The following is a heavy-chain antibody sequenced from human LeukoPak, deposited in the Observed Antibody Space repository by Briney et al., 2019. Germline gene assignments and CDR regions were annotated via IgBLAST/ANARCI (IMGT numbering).Heavy chain of an antibody. V-gene: IGHV3-30*02. Sequence: GGSLRLSCAASGFTFSYYGMHWVRQAPGKGVEWVAFIRYDGGDKFYAASVKGRFTISRDTSRNTLYLQMNSLRLEDTAVYYCAKDLMRDRWFGESWGQGTLVTVSS. J-gene: IGHJ5*02. CDR2: IRYDGGDK. CDR1: GFTFSYYG. D-gene: IGHD3-10*01. CDR3: AKDLMRDRWFGES.